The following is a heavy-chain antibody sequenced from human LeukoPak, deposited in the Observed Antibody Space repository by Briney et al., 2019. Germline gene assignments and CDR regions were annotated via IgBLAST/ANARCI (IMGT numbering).Heavy chain of an antibody. J-gene: IGHJ6*03. CDR1: GFTFINYG. CDR2: VRYDGSNT. D-gene: IGHD5-18*01. V-gene: IGHV3-30*02. Sequence: GGSLRLSCAASGFTFINYGMHWVRQAPGKGLEWVAFVRYDGSNTYYADSVKGRFTISRDDSKNSLYLQMNSLRAEDTALYYCAKGMDTAMVMFPYYYYMDVWGKGTTVTVSS. CDR3: AKGMDTAMVMFPYYYYMDV.